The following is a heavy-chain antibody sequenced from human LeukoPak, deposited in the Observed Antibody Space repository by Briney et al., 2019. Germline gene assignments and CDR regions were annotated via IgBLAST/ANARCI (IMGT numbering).Heavy chain of an antibody. V-gene: IGHV4-59*12. CDR3: ARDMTGSGWNDAFDI. D-gene: IGHD6-19*01. CDR2: ISYSGST. CDR1: GGSISVYY. Sequence: PSETLSLTCTVSGGSISVYYWSWIRQPPGKGLEWIGYISYSGSTNYNPSLKSRVSISADMSKNQFSLKLNSVTAADTAVYYCARDMTGSGWNDAFDIWGQGTMVTVSS. J-gene: IGHJ3*02.